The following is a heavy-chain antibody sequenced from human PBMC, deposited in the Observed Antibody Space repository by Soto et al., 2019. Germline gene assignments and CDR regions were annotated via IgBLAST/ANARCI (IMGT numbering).Heavy chain of an antibody. V-gene: IGHV2-5*02. Sequence: SGLTLVNPTQTLTLTCTFSGFSLSTSGVGVGWIRQPPGKALEWLALIYWDDDKRYSPSLKSRLTITKDTSKNQVVLTMTKMDPVDTATYYCAHRQAVDGSSSSFYFDFWGQGALVTVSS. J-gene: IGHJ4*02. D-gene: IGHD3-22*01. CDR3: AHRQAVDGSSSSFYFDF. CDR1: GFSLSTSGVG. CDR2: IYWDDDK.